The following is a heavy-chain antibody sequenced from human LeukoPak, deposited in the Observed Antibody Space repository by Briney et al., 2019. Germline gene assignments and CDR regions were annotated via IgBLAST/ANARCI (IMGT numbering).Heavy chain of an antibody. J-gene: IGHJ4*02. CDR3: AKDRVEGKKWLDQFDY. Sequence: PGGSLRLSCTASGFNFEDYDMTWVRQVPGKGLEWVSGINWSGCSTGYADSVKGRFTISRDNAKNSLNLQMNSLRDEDTAVYYCAKDRVEGKKWLDQFDYWGQGTLVTVSS. D-gene: IGHD6-19*01. CDR1: GFNFEDYD. V-gene: IGHV3-20*04. CDR2: INWSGCST.